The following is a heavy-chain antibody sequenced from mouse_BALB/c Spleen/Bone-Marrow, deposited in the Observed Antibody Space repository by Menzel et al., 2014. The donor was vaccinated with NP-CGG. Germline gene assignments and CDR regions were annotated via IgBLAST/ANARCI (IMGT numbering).Heavy chain of an antibody. CDR1: GFTFSDYY. Sequence: EVKLVESGGGLVKPGGSLKLSCAASGFTFSDYYMYWVRQTPEKRLEWVAIISDGGSYTFYPDSVKGRFTISRDNAKNSLYLQMRGLRSEDTAMYYCERDGDYSYAWFAYWGQGTLVTVSA. J-gene: IGHJ3*01. D-gene: IGHD2-12*01. CDR2: ISDGGSYT. CDR3: ERDGDYSYAWFAY. V-gene: IGHV5-4*02.